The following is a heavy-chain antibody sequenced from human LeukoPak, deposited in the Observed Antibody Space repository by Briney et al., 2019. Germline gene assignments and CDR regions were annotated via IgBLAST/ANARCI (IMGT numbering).Heavy chain of an antibody. J-gene: IGHJ5*02. CDR2: ISAYNGNT. CDR1: GYTFTSYG. V-gene: IGHV1-18*01. Sequence: ASVKVSFKASGYTFTSYGISWVRQAPGQGLEWMGWISAYNGNTNYAQKLQGRVTMTTDTSTSTAYMELRSLRSDDTAVYYCARIPTTGTEGWFDPWGQGTLVTVSS. D-gene: IGHD1-1*01. CDR3: ARIPTTGTEGWFDP.